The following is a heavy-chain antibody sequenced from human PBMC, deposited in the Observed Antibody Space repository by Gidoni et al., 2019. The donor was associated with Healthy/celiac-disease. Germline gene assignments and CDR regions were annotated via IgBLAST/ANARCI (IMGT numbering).Heavy chain of an antibody. CDR1: GGSISRGGYY. D-gene: IGHD1-26*01. V-gene: IGHV4-31*01. Sequence: QVQLQESGPGLVKPSQTLSLTCTVSGGSISRGGYYWSWIRQNPGKGLEWIGYIYYSGSTYYNPALKSLVTISVDTSKNQFSLKLSSVTAADTAVYYCARDPLGRGGFDYWGQGTLVTVSS. CDR3: ARDPLGRGGFDY. J-gene: IGHJ4*02. CDR2: IYYSGST.